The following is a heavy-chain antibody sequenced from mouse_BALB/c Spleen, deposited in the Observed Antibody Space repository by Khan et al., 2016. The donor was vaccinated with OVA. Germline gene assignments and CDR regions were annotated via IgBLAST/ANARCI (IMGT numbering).Heavy chain of an antibody. V-gene: IGHV2-9*02. CDR1: GFSLNNYG. Sequence: LQESGPGLVAPSQSLSITCTVSGFSLNNYGVHWVRQPPGKGLEWLGVIWTGGITNYNSTVMSRLNISKDNSKSQVFLKMNRLQTDDTAIYYCARSYDYDVGGFAYWGQGTLVTVSA. J-gene: IGHJ3*01. CDR2: IWTGGIT. CDR3: ARSYDYDVGGFAY. D-gene: IGHD2-4*01.